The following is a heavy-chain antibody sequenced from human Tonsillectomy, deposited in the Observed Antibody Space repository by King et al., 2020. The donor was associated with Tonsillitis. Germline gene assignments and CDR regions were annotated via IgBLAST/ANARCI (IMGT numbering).Heavy chain of an antibody. CDR1: GFTFSSYT. Sequence: VQLVESGGGLVKPGGSLRLSCTASGFTFSSYTMNCVRQAPGEGLEWGSSISSSSEFIKYADSLRGRSTISRDNAKRSLYLQINSLRVEDTDVYYCATHTGDFDYWGQGTLGTVCS. J-gene: IGHJ4*02. V-gene: IGHV3-21*01. CDR2: ISSSSEFI. D-gene: IGHD2-8*02. CDR3: ATHTGDFDY.